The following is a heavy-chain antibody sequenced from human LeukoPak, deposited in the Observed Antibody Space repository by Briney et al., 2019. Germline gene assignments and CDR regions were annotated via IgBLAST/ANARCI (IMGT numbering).Heavy chain of an antibody. Sequence: GGPLRLSCAASGFTFSSYGMHWVRQAPGKGLEWVAVIWYDGSNKYYADSVKGRFTISRDNSKNSLYLQMNSLRAEDTAVYYCARQDGLDTAMVLYWGQGTLVTVSS. J-gene: IGHJ4*02. CDR1: GFTFSSYG. D-gene: IGHD5-18*01. V-gene: IGHV3-33*01. CDR3: ARQDGLDTAMVLY. CDR2: IWYDGSNK.